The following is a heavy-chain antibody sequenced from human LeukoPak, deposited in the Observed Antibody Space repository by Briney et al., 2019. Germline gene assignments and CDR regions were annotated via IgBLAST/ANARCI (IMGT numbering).Heavy chain of an antibody. CDR1: GFTFSSYA. CDR2: ISYDGSNK. J-gene: IGHJ6*03. CDR3: ARGGWFGELVRRFGYYYYYMDV. Sequence: GGSLRLSCAASGFTFSSYAMHWVRQAPGKGLEWVAVISYDGSNKYYADPVKGRFTISRDNSKNTLYLQMNSLRAEDTAVYYCARGGWFGELVRRFGYYYYYMDVWGKGTTVTVSS. V-gene: IGHV3-30*04. D-gene: IGHD3-10*01.